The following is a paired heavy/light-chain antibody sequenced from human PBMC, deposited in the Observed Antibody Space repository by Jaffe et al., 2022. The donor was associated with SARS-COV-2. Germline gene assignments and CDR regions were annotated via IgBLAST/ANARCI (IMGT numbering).Heavy chain of an antibody. CDR3: ATLPSSWYGFRRVGGYYYGMDV. CDR1: GYTLTELS. Sequence: QVQLVQSGAEVKKPGASVKVSCKVSGYTLTELSMHWVRQAPGKGLEWMGGFDPEDGETIYAQKFQGRVTMTEDTSTDTAYMELSSLRSEDTAVYYCATLPSSWYGFRRVGGYYYGMDVWGQGTTVTVSS. CDR2: FDPEDGET. J-gene: IGHJ6*02. D-gene: IGHD6-13*01. V-gene: IGHV1-24*01.
Light chain of an antibody. CDR3: QQYGSSQYT. V-gene: IGKV3-20*01. CDR1: QSVSSSY. CDR2: GAS. J-gene: IGKJ2*01. Sequence: EIVLTQSPGTLSLSPGERATLSCRASQSVSSSYLAWYQQKPGQAPRLLIYGASSRATGIPDRFSGSGSGTDFTLTISRLEPEDFAVYYCQQYGSSQYTFGQGTKLEIK.